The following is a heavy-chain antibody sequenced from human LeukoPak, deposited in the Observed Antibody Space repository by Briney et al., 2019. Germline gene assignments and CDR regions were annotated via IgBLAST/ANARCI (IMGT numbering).Heavy chain of an antibody. J-gene: IGHJ4*02. CDR2: IYYSGST. CDR3: ARVRVATTYFDY. D-gene: IGHD5-12*01. V-gene: IGHV4-30-4*01. Sequence: SETLSLTCTVSGGSISSGDYYWSWIRQPPGKGLEWIGYIYYSGSTYYNPSLKSRVTISVDTSKNQFSLKLSSVTAADTAVYYCARVRVATTYFDYWGQGTLVTVSS. CDR1: GGSISSGDYY.